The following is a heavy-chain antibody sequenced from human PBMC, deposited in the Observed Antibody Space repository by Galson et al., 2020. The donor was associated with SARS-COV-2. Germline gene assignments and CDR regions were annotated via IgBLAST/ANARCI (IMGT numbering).Heavy chain of an antibody. V-gene: IGHV4-61*02. Sequence: SETLSLTCIVSGGSMSSGKKYWNWIRQPAGKGLEWIGRINTSGATNYNPALTSRVTISVDTSKNQFSLHLSFVTAADTTVYYCAGDAYSNAWTIFDKWGQGTLVTVSS. D-gene: IGHD6-19*01. J-gene: IGHJ3*02. CDR2: INTSGAT. CDR3: AGDAYSNAWTIFDK. CDR1: GGSMSSGKKY.